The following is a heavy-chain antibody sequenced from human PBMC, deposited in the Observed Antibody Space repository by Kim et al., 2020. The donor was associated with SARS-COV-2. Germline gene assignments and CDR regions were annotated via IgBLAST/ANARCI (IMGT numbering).Heavy chain of an antibody. D-gene: IGHD3-10*01. V-gene: IGHV4-61*01. CDR2: MYYGGST. CDR1: GGSVSSGNCF. J-gene: IGHJ6*02. CDR3: ARIGWGGAG. Sequence: SETLSLTCTVSGGSVSSGNCFWSWIRQTPGTGLEWIGAMYYGGSTNYSPSLQSRLTISVDTSKNQFSLKLDSVTAADTAVYYCARIGWGGAGWGQWTTVT.